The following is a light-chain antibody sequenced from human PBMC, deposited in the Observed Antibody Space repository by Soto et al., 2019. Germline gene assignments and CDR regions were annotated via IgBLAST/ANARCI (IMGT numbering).Light chain of an antibody. CDR1: QGISNY. Sequence: DIQMTQSPSSLSSSVGDRVTITCRASQGISNYLAWYQQQPGKVPKLLIYVASTLQSGVPSRFSGSGSGTDFTLTISSLQAEDAATYCSQKYTSAPWTFGQGTKVEIK. CDR2: VAS. CDR3: QKYTSAPWT. V-gene: IGKV1-27*01. J-gene: IGKJ1*01.